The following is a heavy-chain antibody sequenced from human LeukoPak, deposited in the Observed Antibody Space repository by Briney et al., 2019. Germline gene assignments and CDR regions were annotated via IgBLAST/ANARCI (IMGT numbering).Heavy chain of an antibody. Sequence: ASVKVSCKASGYTFTGYYMHWVRQAPGQGLEWMGWIDPNSGGTNYAQKFQGRVTMTRDTSISTAYMELSRLRSDDTAVYYCARGRGYSSYYMDVWGKGTTVTISS. V-gene: IGHV1-2*02. CDR2: IDPNSGGT. J-gene: IGHJ6*03. D-gene: IGHD5-18*01. CDR3: ARGRGYSSYYMDV. CDR1: GYTFTGYY.